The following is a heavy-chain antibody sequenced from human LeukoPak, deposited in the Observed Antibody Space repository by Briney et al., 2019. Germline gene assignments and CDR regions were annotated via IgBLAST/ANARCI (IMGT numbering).Heavy chain of an antibody. D-gene: IGHD3-10*01. Sequence: QAGGSLRLSCAASGFTFNSYWMHWVRQAPGKGLVWVSRISTDGSSAMYADSVKGRFTISRDNAKNTLYLQMNSLRAEDTAVYYCARDGRALLWFGDNYGMDVWGQGTTATVSS. CDR2: ISTDGSSA. V-gene: IGHV3-74*03. CDR1: GFTFNSYW. CDR3: ARDGRALLWFGDNYGMDV. J-gene: IGHJ6*02.